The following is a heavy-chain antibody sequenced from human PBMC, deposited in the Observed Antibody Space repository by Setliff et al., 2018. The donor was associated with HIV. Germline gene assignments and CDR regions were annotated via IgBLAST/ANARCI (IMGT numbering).Heavy chain of an antibody. CDR2: IIPIFETT. CDR3: ARGQGVHFWVNDAFDI. J-gene: IGHJ3*02. CDR1: GGTFGSYA. Sequence: ASVKVSCKASGGTFGSYAISWVRQAPGQGLEWLGGIIPIFETTTYAQKFQGRVTITADKSTSTIYMELSSLRSDDTAVYYCARGQGVHFWVNDAFDIWGQGTMVTVSS. V-gene: IGHV1-69*06. D-gene: IGHD3-10*01.